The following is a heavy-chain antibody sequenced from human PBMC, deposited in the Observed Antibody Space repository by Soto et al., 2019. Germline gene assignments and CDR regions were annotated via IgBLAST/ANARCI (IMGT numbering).Heavy chain of an antibody. Sequence: GGSLRLSCAASGFTFSSYSMNWVRQAPGKGLEWVSSISSSSSYIYYADSVRGRFTISRDNAKNSLYLQMNSLRAEDTAVYYCARGRYYGSGRAYYFDYWGQGTLVTVSS. CDR1: GFTFSSYS. V-gene: IGHV3-21*01. D-gene: IGHD3-10*01. J-gene: IGHJ4*02. CDR2: ISSSSSYI. CDR3: ARGRYYGSGRAYYFDY.